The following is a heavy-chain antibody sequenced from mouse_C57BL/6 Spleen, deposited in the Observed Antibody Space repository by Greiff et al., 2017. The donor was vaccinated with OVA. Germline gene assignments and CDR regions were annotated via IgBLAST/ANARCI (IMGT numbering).Heavy chain of an antibody. J-gene: IGHJ2*01. V-gene: IGHV1-82*01. CDR2: IYPGDGDT. CDR3: ARSFIYYYGSSQFDY. D-gene: IGHD1-1*01. Sequence: VQLQQSGPELVKPGASVKISCKASGYAFSSSWMNWVKQRPGKGLEWIGRIYPGDGDTNYNGKFKGKATLTADKSSSTAYMQLSSLTSEDSAVYFCARSFIYYYGSSQFDYWGQGTTLTVSS. CDR1: GYAFSSSW.